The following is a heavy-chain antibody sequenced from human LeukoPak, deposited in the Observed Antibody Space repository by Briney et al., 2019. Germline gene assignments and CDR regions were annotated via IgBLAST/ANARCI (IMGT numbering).Heavy chain of an antibody. CDR3: AKGDLPLLYGGAFDS. D-gene: IGHD1-26*01. CDR1: GFTFSSYG. Sequence: KSGGSLRLSCAASGFTFSSYGMSWVRQAPGKGLEWVSIISSGSSYIHYADSVKGRFTISRDNSKNTLSLQMNSLRAEDTALYYCAKGDLPLLYGGAFDSWGQGILVTVSS. CDR2: ISSGSSYI. J-gene: IGHJ4*02. V-gene: IGHV3-21*04.